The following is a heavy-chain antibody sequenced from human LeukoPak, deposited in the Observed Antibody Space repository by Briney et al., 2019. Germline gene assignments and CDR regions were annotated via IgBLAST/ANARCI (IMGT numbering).Heavy chain of an antibody. D-gene: IGHD2-15*01. CDR2: ISYIGST. Sequence: PSETLSLTCAVSDDSFSSHYWTWIRQPPGKGLEWIGYISYIGSTNYNPSLKSRVTISIDTSKNQFSLKLTSVTAADTAVYYCARHLWIVVVVAATGYYYGMDVWGQGTTVTVSS. CDR3: ARHLWIVVVVAATGYYYGMDV. CDR1: DDSFSSHY. J-gene: IGHJ6*02. V-gene: IGHV4-59*08.